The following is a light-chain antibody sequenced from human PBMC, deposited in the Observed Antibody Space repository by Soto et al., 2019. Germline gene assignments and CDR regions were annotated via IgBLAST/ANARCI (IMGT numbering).Light chain of an antibody. CDR2: EVT. CDR1: SSDVGGYNF. J-gene: IGLJ2*01. CDR3: SSYTSRNTLA. Sequence: QSVLTQPASVSGSPGQSITISCTGTSSDVGGYNFVSWYQQHPGKAPKLMIYEVTDRPSGVSNRFSGFKSGSTASLTISGLQAEDEADYYCSSYTSRNTLAFGGGTKLTVL. V-gene: IGLV2-14*01.